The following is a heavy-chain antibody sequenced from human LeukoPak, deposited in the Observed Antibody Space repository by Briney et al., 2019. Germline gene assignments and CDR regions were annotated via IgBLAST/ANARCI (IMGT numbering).Heavy chain of an antibody. CDR3: ARGEGYCSGGSCYGWFDP. D-gene: IGHD2-15*01. J-gene: IGHJ5*02. V-gene: IGHV4-30-4*01. Sequence: SETLSLTCTVSGGALSSGDYYWSWIRQPPGKGLEWIGYIYYSGSTYYNPSLKSRVTISVDTSKNQFSLKLSSVTAADTAVYYCARGEGYCSGGSCYGWFDPWGQGTLVTVSS. CDR1: GGALSSGDYY. CDR2: IYYSGST.